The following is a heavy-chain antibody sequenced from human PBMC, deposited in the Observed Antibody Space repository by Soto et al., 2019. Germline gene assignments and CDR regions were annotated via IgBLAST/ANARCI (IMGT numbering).Heavy chain of an antibody. D-gene: IGHD1-1*01. Sequence: ASVKVSCKASGYTFSNYYIHWVRQAPGQGLEWMGWINPNSGGTKYAPKFQGGVTMTRDTSITTAYMELSRLRSGDTAVYYCAREPATAKPEGVDFWGQGTLVTVSS. CDR1: GYTFSNYY. J-gene: IGHJ4*02. CDR2: INPNSGGT. CDR3: AREPATAKPEGVDF. V-gene: IGHV1-2*02.